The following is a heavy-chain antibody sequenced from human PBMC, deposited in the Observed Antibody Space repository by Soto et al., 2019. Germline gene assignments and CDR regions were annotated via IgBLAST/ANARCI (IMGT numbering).Heavy chain of an antibody. J-gene: IGHJ5*02. CDR2: IIPIFGTA. V-gene: IGHV1-69*06. CDR3: ARDKASQGYSSSWRWNWFDP. Sequence: ASVKVSCKASGGTFSSYAISWVRQAPGQGLEWMGGIIPIFGTANYAQKFQGRVTITADKSTSTAYMELSSLRSEDTAVYYCARDKASQGYSSSWRWNWFDPWGQGTLVTVSS. D-gene: IGHD6-13*01. CDR1: GGTFSSYA.